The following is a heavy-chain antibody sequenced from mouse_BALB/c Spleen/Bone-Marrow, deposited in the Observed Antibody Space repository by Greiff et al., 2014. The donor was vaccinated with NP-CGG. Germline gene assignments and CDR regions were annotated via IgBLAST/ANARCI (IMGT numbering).Heavy chain of an antibody. CDR2: IRLKSNNYAT. Sequence: DVKLQESGGGLVQPGGSMKLSCVASGFTFSNYWMNWVRQSPEKGLEWVAEIRLKSNNYATHYAESVKGRFTISRDDSKSRVYLQMNSLRAEDTGIYYCATGFAYWGQGTLVTVSA. V-gene: IGHV6-6*02. J-gene: IGHJ3*01. CDR3: ATGFAY. CDR1: GFTFSNYW.